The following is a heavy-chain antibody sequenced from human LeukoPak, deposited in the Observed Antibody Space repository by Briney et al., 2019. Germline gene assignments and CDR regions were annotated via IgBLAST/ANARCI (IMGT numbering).Heavy chain of an antibody. D-gene: IGHD3-22*01. CDR1: GCTFISYA. J-gene: IGHJ6*02. Sequence: ASVKVSCMACGCTFISYAISWVRQAPAQGLEWMGGIIPIFGTTNYAQKFQGRVTITADESTSTAYMELSSLRSEDTAVYYCASPARPYYYDSSGYDYYGMDVWGQGTTVTFSS. V-gene: IGHV1-69*13. CDR3: ASPARPYYYDSSGYDYYGMDV. CDR2: IIPIFGTT.